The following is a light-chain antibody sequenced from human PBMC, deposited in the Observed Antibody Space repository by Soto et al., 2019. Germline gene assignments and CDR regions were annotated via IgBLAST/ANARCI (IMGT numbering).Light chain of an antibody. Sequence: SYELTQPPSVSVSPGQTASITCSGDKLGDKYACWYQQKPGQSPVLVIYQDSKRPSGIPERFSGSNSGNTATLTISGTQALDEADYYCQAWDSSTEVVFGGGTKLPVL. J-gene: IGLJ2*01. CDR1: KLGDKY. CDR2: QDS. CDR3: QAWDSSTEVV. V-gene: IGLV3-1*01.